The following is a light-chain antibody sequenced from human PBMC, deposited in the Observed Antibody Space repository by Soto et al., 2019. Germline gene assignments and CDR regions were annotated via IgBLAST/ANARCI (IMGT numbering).Light chain of an antibody. CDR2: GAS. V-gene: IGKV3-20*01. J-gene: IGKJ2*01. Sequence: EIVLTQSPGTLSLSPGERATLSCRASQSVSSSYLAWYQQKPGQPPRLLIYGASSRATGIPDRFSGSGSGTDFTLTISRLEPEDFAVYYCQQYGSSPPTYTFGQGTKVDIK. CDR1: QSVSSSY. CDR3: QQYGSSPPTYT.